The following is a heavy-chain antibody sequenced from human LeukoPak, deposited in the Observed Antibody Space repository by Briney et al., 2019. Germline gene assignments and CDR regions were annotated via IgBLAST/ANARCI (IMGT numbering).Heavy chain of an antibody. V-gene: IGHV4-30-4*01. CDR1: GGSISSGDYY. J-gene: IGHJ5*02. Sequence: PSETLSLTCTVSGGSISSGDYYWSWLRQPPGKGLEWIGYIYYSGSTYYNPSLKSRVTISVDTSKNQFSLKLSSVTAADTAVYYCARDGPGGSGWYNWFDPWGQGTLVTVSS. D-gene: IGHD6-19*01. CDR3: ARDGPGGSGWYNWFDP. CDR2: IYYSGST.